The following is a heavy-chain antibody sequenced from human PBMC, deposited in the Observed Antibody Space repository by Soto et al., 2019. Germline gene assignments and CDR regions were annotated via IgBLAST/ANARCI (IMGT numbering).Heavy chain of an antibody. V-gene: IGHV4-31*03. D-gene: IGHD5-18*01. CDR1: GGSISSGGYY. CDR3: AREEKGYSYGYWDHYYYGMDV. Sequence: QVQLQESGPGLVKPSQTLSLTCTVSGGSISSGGYYWSWIRQHPGKGLEWIGYIYYSGSTYYNPSLKSRVTISVDTSKNQCSLKLSSVTAADTAVYYCAREEKGYSYGYWDHYYYGMDVWGQGTTVTVSS. CDR2: IYYSGST. J-gene: IGHJ6*02.